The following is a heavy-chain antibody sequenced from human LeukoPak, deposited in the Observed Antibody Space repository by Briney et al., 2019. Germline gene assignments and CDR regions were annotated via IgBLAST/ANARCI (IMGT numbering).Heavy chain of an antibody. V-gene: IGHV4-34*01. CDR3: ARGLVIKYYYYYYMDV. J-gene: IGHJ6*03. CDR2: INHSGST. CDR1: GGSFSGYY. D-gene: IGHD3-9*01. Sequence: SETLSLTCAVYGGSFSGYYWSWIRQPPGKGLEWIGEINHSGSTNYNPSLKSRVTISVDTSNNQFSLKLSSVTAADTAVYYCARGLVIKYYYYYYMDVWGKGTTVTVSS.